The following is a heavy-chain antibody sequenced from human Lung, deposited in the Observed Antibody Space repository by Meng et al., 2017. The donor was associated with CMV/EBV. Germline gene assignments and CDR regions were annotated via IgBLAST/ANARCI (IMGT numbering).Heavy chain of an antibody. J-gene: IGHJ3*02. CDR3: ARDLGDDCTNGVCYSVDAFDI. CDR1: GYTFTDYY. V-gene: IGHV1-2*02. CDR2: INPNSGGT. Sequence: ASVKVSXKASGYTFTDYYMHWVRQAPGQGLEWMGWINPNSGGTNYAQKFQGRVTMTRDTSISTAYMELSRLRSDDTAVYYCARDLGDDCTNGVCYSVDAFDIWGQGXMV. D-gene: IGHD2-8*01.